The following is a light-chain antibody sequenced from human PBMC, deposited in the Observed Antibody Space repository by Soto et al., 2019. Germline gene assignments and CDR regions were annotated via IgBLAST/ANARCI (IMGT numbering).Light chain of an antibody. Sequence: DIQITQSPSSLSASVGDRVTITCQASQDNSNYLNWYQQKPGKAPTLLIYDASNLETGFPSRFSGSGSGKAFTFIISSLQTEDIATYYCQQYDNLLTFGGGTKVEIK. CDR1: QDNSNY. CDR3: QQYDNLLT. CDR2: DAS. V-gene: IGKV1-33*01. J-gene: IGKJ4*01.